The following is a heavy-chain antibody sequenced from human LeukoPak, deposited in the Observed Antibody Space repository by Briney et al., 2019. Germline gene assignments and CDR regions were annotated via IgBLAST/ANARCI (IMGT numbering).Heavy chain of an antibody. CDR1: GGSISSYY. Sequence: PSETLSLTCTVSGGSISSYYWSWIRQPPGKGLEWIGYIYYSGSTNYNPSLKSRVTISVDTSKNQFSLKLSSVTAADTAVYYCARNYGGNSYWYFALWGRGTLVTVSS. CDR3: ARNYGGNSYWYFAL. D-gene: IGHD4-23*01. CDR2: IYYSGST. V-gene: IGHV4-59*08. J-gene: IGHJ2*01.